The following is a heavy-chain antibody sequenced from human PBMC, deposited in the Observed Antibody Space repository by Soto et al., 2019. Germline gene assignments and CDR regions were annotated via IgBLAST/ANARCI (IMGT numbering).Heavy chain of an antibody. CDR3: ARDSTRIPYYHYGMDV. CDR1: GFSVSSNY. Sequence: EVQLVESGGGRIQPGGSLRLSCAASGFSVSSNYMSWVRQAPGKGLEWVSVIYSGGNTHYAESVKGRFTISRDNSKHTLYLQMNSLRAEDTAVYYGARDSTRIPYYHYGMDVWGQGTTVTVSS. D-gene: IGHD5-18*01. CDR2: IYSGGNT. J-gene: IGHJ6*02. V-gene: IGHV3-53*01.